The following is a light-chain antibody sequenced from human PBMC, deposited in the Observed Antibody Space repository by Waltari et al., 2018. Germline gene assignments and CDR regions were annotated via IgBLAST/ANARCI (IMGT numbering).Light chain of an antibody. CDR3: QQSDSTPYT. J-gene: IGKJ2*01. Sequence: DIQMTQTPSSLSASVGDRVAITCRASQSISSYLNCYQQKPGKAPKLLIYAASSSQSGVPPTFSGSGSGTDVTLTISSLQPEDFATYDCQQSDSTPYTFGQGTKLAIK. V-gene: IGKV1-39*01. CDR1: QSISSY. CDR2: AAS.